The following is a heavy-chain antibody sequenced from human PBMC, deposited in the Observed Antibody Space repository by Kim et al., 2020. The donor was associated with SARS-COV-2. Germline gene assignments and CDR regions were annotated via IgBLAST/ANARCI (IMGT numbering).Heavy chain of an antibody. Sequence: SETLSLTCTVSRGSINDYYRSWIRQSPEKGLEWIGYIFYLGSTNYNPSLKSRVTISVDTSKNQFSLRLSSVTAADTATYYCARSSSSWNNWFDPWGQGTLVTVSS. CDR2: IFYLGST. CDR1: RGSINDYY. CDR3: ARSSSSWNNWFDP. J-gene: IGHJ5*02. V-gene: IGHV4-59*01. D-gene: IGHD6-13*01.